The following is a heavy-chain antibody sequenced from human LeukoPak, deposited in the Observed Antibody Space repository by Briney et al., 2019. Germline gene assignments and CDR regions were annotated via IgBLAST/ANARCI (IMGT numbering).Heavy chain of an antibody. V-gene: IGHV4-34*01. D-gene: IGHD3/OR15-3a*01. J-gene: IGHJ4*02. CDR2: INHSGST. CDR3: ARRPVIIRNLDY. CDR1: GGSFSGYY. Sequence: PSETLSLTCAVYGGSFSGYYWCWIRQTPGKGLEWSGEINHSGSTNYNPSLKSRVTISVDTSKNQFSLKLSSVTAADAAVYYCARRPVIIRNLDYWGQGTLVTVSS.